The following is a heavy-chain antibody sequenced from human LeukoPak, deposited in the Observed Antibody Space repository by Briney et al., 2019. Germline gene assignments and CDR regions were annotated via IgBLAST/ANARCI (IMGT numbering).Heavy chain of an antibody. CDR3: ARSLIPGRWYFDL. Sequence: GKSLRLSCAVSGFTFSSFPFHWIRQAPGKGLEWVAAISTDGSYKYHGDSVKGRFTISRDNPMNTLYLQMNGLRPDDTAVYYCARSLIPGRWYFDLWGRGTLVTVSS. D-gene: IGHD3-16*01. V-gene: IGHV3-30*04. J-gene: IGHJ2*01. CDR1: GFTFSSFP. CDR2: ISTDGSYK.